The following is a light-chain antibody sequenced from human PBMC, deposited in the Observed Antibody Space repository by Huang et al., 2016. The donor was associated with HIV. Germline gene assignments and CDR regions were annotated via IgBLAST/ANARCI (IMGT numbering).Light chain of an antibody. J-gene: IGKJ5*01. CDR3: QQYYSTPPIT. Sequence: DILMTQSPSSLSASVGDRVTITCRASQGISNSLAWYQQKPGKAPKLLLYAASRLKSGVPSRFSGSGSGTDYTLTISSLQPEDFATYYCQQYYSTPPITFGQETRLEIK. CDR2: AAS. CDR1: QGISNS. V-gene: IGKV1-NL1*01.